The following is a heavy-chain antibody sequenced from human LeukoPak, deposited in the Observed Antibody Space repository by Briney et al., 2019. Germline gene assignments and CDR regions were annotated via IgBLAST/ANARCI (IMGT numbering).Heavy chain of an antibody. J-gene: IGHJ5*02. V-gene: IGHV4-39*01. CDR2: FYYSGST. D-gene: IGHD2-15*01. Sequence: SETLSLTCTVSGGSISSSSYYWGWIRQPPGKGLEWIGSFYYSGSTQYNPSLKSRATISVDTSENQFSLKLSSVTAADTAVYYCARHEVRGSSYSKWFDPWGQGTLVTVSS. CDR3: ARHEVRGSSYSKWFDP. CDR1: GGSISSSSYY.